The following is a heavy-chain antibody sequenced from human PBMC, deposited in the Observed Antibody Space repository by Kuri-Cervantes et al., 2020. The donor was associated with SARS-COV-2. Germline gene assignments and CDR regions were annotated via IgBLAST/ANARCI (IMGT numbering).Heavy chain of an antibody. D-gene: IGHD2-8*01. CDR3: ARAVYNSGFFDF. CDR1: GFTFSTFG. V-gene: IGHV3-33*08. J-gene: IGHJ4*02. CDR2: LWEDGSNE. Sequence: GGSLRLSCAASGFTFSTFGMHWVRQAPGKGPEWVAGLWEDGSNEKYADFVKGRFSISRDNSKKMLYLQMNSLRDEDTAVYHCARAVYNSGFFDFWGQGTLVTVSS.